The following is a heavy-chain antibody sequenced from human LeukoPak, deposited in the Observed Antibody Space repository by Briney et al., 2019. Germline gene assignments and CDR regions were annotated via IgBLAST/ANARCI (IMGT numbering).Heavy chain of an antibody. V-gene: IGHV3-33*01. J-gene: IGHJ4*02. CDR2: IWYDGRNK. D-gene: IGHD6-13*01. CDR3: ARDRGIAAAWYYFDY. CDR1: GFTFSSYG. Sequence: GRSLRLSCAASGFTFSSYGMHWVRQAPGKGLEWVAVIWYDGRNKYCADSVKGRFTISRDNSKNTLYLQMNSLRAEDTAVYYCARDRGIAAAWYYFDYWGQGTLVTVSS.